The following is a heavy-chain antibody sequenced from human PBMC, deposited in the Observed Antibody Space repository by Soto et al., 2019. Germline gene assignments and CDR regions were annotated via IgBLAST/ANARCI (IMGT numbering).Heavy chain of an antibody. J-gene: IGHJ5*02. D-gene: IGHD1-26*01. V-gene: IGHV4-59*08. CDR3: ARKEVAASWFDP. CDR1: GGSMSNYY. Sequence: SETLSLTCSVSGGSMSNYYWTWIRQPPGKGLEWIGYIYYNGPTTYNPSLKSRVTISVHTFGNQFSLKLTSLTAADTALYYCARKEVAASWFDPWGQGALVT. CDR2: IYYNGPT.